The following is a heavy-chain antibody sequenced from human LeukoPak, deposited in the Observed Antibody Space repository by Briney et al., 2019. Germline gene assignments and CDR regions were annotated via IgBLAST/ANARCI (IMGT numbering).Heavy chain of an antibody. V-gene: IGHV4-59*12. CDR1: GGSISSYY. CDR2: IYYSRST. CDR3: ARGMEGPYYFDY. J-gene: IGHJ4*02. Sequence: PSGPLSLTCTVSGGSISSYYWSWIRQPPGKGREWIGYIYYSRSTNYNPSLKSRVTISVDTSKNQFSLKLSSVTAADTAVYYCARGMEGPYYFDYWGQGTLVTVSS. D-gene: IGHD1-1*01.